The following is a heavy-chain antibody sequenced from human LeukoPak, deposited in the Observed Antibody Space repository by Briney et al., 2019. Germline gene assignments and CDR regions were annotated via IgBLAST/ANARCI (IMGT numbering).Heavy chain of an antibody. Sequence: GGSQRLSCAASGFTFSSYGMHWVRQAPGKGLEWVAVIWYDGSNKYYADSVKGRFTFSRDNSKNTLYLQMNSLRAEDTAVYYCARGHDYGSFRGYFDYWGQGTLVTVSS. CDR2: IWYDGSNK. J-gene: IGHJ4*02. V-gene: IGHV3-33*01. CDR1: GFTFSSYG. D-gene: IGHD4-17*01. CDR3: ARGHDYGSFRGYFDY.